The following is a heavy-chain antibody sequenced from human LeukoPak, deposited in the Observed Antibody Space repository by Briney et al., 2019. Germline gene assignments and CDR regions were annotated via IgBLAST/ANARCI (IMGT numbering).Heavy chain of an antibody. J-gene: IGHJ4*02. D-gene: IGHD3-22*01. Sequence: GGSLRLSGAASGFTFSSYSMNWVRQAPGKGLEWVSSISSSSSYIYYADSVKGRFTISRDNAKNSLYLQMNSLRAEDTAVYYCASNSYDSSGYYYSWGQGTLVTVSS. V-gene: IGHV3-21*01. CDR2: ISSSSSYI. CDR3: ASNSYDSSGYYYS. CDR1: GFTFSSYS.